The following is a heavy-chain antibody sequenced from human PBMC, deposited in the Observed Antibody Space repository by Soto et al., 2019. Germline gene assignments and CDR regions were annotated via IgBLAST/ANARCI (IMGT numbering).Heavy chain of an antibody. D-gene: IGHD3-10*01. Sequence: SETLSLTCTVSGGSISSGGYYWSWIRQHPGKGLEWIGYIYYSGSTYYNPSLKSRVTISVDTSKNQFSLKLSSVTAADTAVYYCARVLLWFGELEGSYFDYWGQGTLVTVSS. J-gene: IGHJ4*02. CDR3: ARVLLWFGELEGSYFDY. V-gene: IGHV4-31*03. CDR2: IYYSGST. CDR1: GGSISSGGYY.